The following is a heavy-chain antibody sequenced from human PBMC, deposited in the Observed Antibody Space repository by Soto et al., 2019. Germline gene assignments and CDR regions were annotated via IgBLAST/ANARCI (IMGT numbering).Heavy chain of an antibody. CDR2: IYYSGST. CDR3: ARDMFSSGMDYYYYYMDV. CDR1: GGSISSYY. J-gene: IGHJ6*03. Sequence: SETLSLTCTVSGGSISSYYWSWIRQPPGKGLEWIGYIYYSGSTNYNPSLKSRVTISGDTSKNQFSLKLSSVTAADTAVYYCARDMFSSGMDYYYYYMDVWGKGTTVTVSS. V-gene: IGHV4-59*01. D-gene: IGHD3-10*01.